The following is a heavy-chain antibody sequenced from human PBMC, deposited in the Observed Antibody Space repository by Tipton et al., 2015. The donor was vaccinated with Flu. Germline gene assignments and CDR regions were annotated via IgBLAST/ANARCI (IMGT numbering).Heavy chain of an antibody. CDR2: IIPILGIA. CDR1: GGTFSSYA. Sequence: QVQLVQSGPEVKKPGSSVKVSCKASGGTFSSYAISWVRQAPGQGLEWMGGIIPILGIANYAQKFQGRVTITADKSTSTAYMEMSSLRSEDTAVYYCARGDYGSGSPRDYYYYYGMDVWGQGTTVTVSS. J-gene: IGHJ6*02. D-gene: IGHD3-10*01. CDR3: ARGDYGSGSPRDYYYYYGMDV. V-gene: IGHV1-69*09.